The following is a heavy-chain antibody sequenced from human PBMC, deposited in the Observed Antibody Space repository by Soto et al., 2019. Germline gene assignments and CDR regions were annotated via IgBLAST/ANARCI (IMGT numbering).Heavy chain of an antibody. CDR3: ARYPLVFGVVIIYYYGMDV. CDR1: GGSFSGYY. CDR2: INHSGST. D-gene: IGHD3-3*01. J-gene: IGHJ6*02. V-gene: IGHV4-34*01. Sequence: EPLSLTCAVYGGSFSGYYWSWIRQPPGKGLEWIGEINHSGSTNYNPSLKSRVTISVDTSKNQFSLKLSSVTAADTAVYYCARYPLVFGVVIIYYYGMDVWGQGTTVTVSS.